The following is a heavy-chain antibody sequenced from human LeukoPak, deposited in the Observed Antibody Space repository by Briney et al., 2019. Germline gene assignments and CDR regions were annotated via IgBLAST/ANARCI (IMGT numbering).Heavy chain of an antibody. Sequence: SETLSLTCTVSDGPISSYYWSWIRQPPGKGLEWIGYIFYSGSTNYNPSLKSRVTISVVTSKNQISLKLSSVTAADTAVYYCARLRGWCSSTSCEGAFDIWGQGTMVTVSS. CDR3: ARLRGWCSSTSCEGAFDI. J-gene: IGHJ3*02. D-gene: IGHD2-2*01. CDR2: IFYSGST. V-gene: IGHV4-59*01. CDR1: DGPISSYY.